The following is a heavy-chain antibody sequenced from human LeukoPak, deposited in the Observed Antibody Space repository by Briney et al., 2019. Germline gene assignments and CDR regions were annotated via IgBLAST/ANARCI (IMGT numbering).Heavy chain of an antibody. Sequence: PSETLSLTCTVSGYSISSGYLWGRIRQPPGKGLEWIGSTYHGGTTYSNPSLKSRVIISEDTSKNQFSLKLSSVTAADTAVYYCARGSGDWTYYFDYWGQGTLVTVSS. CDR1: GYSISSGYL. D-gene: IGHD2-21*02. J-gene: IGHJ4*02. CDR3: ARGSGDWTYYFDY. V-gene: IGHV4-38-2*02. CDR2: TYHGGTT.